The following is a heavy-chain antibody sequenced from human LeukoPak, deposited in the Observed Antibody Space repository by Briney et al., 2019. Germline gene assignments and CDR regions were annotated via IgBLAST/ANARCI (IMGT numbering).Heavy chain of an antibody. CDR3: ARNRNNWNDGRYYYYMDV. J-gene: IGHJ6*03. V-gene: IGHV3-21*01. CDR2: ISSSSSYI. CDR1: GFTFSRYW. Sequence: GGSLRLSCVASGFTFSRYWMHWVRQAPGKGLEWVSSISSSSSYIYYADSVKGRFTISRDNAKNSLYLQMNSLRAEDTAVYYCARNRNNWNDGRYYYYMDVWGKGTTVTVSS. D-gene: IGHD1-20*01.